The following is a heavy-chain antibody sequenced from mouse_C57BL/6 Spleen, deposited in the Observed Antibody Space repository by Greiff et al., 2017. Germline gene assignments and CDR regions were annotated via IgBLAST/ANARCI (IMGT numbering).Heavy chain of an antibody. CDR3: ARSGIYDGYYYAMDY. CDR1: GYTFTSYW. J-gene: IGHJ4*01. CDR2: IHPNSGST. V-gene: IGHV1-64*01. Sequence: VQLQQSGAELVKPGASVKLSCKASGYTFTSYWMHWVKQRPGQGLEWIGMIHPNSGSTNYNEKFKSKATLTVDKSSSTAYMQLSSLTSEDSAVYYCARSGIYDGYYYAMDYWGQGTSVTVSS. D-gene: IGHD2-3*01.